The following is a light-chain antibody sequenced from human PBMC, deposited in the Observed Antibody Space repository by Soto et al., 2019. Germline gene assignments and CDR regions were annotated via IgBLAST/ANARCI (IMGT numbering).Light chain of an antibody. CDR2: GAS. J-gene: IGKJ2*01. CDR3: QQYNNWPPYT. V-gene: IGKV3-15*01. CDR1: QSVAIN. Sequence: ETVMTQSPVTLSVSPGERATLSCRASQSVAINLAWYQQRPGQAPGFLIYGASTRATGIPARFSGSGSGTEFTLTISSLQSEDFAVYYCQQYNNWPPYTFGQGTKLEIK.